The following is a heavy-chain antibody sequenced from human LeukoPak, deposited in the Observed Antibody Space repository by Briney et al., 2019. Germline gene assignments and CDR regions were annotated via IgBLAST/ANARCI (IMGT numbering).Heavy chain of an antibody. Sequence: ASVKVSCKASGYTFTSYYMHWVRQAPGQGLEWMGWINTNTGNPTYAQGFTGRFVFSLDTSVSTAYLQISSLKAEDTAVYYCARIFYVRGNYGPEYYFDYWGQGTLVTVSS. CDR3: ARIFYVRGNYGPEYYFDY. V-gene: IGHV7-4-1*02. D-gene: IGHD4-11*01. CDR1: GYTFTSYY. J-gene: IGHJ4*02. CDR2: INTNTGNP.